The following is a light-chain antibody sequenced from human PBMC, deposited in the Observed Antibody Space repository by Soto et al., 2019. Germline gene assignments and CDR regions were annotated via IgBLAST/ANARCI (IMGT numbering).Light chain of an antibody. V-gene: IGLV2-14*03. Sequence: QSALTQPASVSGSPGQSITISCTGTSSDVGDYNYVSWYQQHPGKAPKLMIYDVSDRPSGVSNRFSGSKSGNTASLTISGLQAEDEADYYCSSYRGTSTSYVFGTGTKLTVL. J-gene: IGLJ1*01. CDR1: SSDVGDYNY. CDR2: DVS. CDR3: SSYRGTSTSYV.